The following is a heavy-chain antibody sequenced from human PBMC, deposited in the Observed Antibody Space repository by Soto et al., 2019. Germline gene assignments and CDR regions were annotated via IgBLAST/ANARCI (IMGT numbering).Heavy chain of an antibody. CDR3: AKDLGRGITRIVVVLIGFQH. Sequence: QVQLVESGGGVVQPGRSLRLSCAASGFTFSSYGMHWVRQAPGKGLEWVAVISYDGSNNYYADSVKGRFTISRDNSKNTLYLQINRLRGADTAVYYWAKDLGRGITRIVVVLIGFQHWGQGTLVNVSS. CDR1: GFTFSSYG. J-gene: IGHJ1*01. CDR2: ISYDGSNN. V-gene: IGHV3-30*18. D-gene: IGHD3-22*01.